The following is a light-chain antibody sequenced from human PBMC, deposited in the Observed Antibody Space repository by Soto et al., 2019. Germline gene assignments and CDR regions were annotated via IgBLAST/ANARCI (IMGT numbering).Light chain of an antibody. J-gene: IGKJ2*01. V-gene: IGKV1-5*01. CDR1: QRIDVW. CDR2: GAS. CDR3: NQYNSQSPDT. Sequence: DINMTQSPSTLSASVGDRVTITCRASQRIDVWLAWYQQKLGKAPRLLIYGASSLQSGVPSRFRGRGSGTEFTLSNSSLQPEDFATYFCNQYNSQSPDTFGQGTKLEIK.